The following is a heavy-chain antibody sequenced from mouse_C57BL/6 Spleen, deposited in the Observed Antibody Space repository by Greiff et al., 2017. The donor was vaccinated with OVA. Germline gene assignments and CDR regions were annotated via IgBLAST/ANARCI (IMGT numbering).Heavy chain of an antibody. CDR3: TSNYYSNYYFDY. V-gene: IGHV1-5*01. Sequence: VQLKQSGTVLARPGASVKMSCKTSGYTFTSYWMHWVKQRPGQGLEWIGAIYPGNSDTSYNQKFKGKAKLTAVTSASTAYMELSSLTNEDSAVYYCTSNYYSNYYFDYWGQGTTLTVSS. CDR1: GYTFTSYW. J-gene: IGHJ2*01. CDR2: IYPGNSDT. D-gene: IGHD2-5*01.